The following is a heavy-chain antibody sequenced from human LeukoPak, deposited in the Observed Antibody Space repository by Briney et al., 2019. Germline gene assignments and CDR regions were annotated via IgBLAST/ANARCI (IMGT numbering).Heavy chain of an antibody. V-gene: IGHV3-74*01. CDR2: INSDGRST. Sequence: GGSLRLSCAASGFTFSSYWIHWVPQAPGKGLVWVSRINSDGRSTSYADSVKGRFTISRDNAKNTLYLQMNSLRAEDTAVYYCARGSISGVNWFDPWGQGTLVTVSS. CDR1: GFTFSSYW. CDR3: ARGSISGVNWFDP. J-gene: IGHJ5*02. D-gene: IGHD1-20*01.